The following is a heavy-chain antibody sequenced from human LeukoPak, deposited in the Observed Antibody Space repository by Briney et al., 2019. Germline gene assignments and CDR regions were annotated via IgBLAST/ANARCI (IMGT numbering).Heavy chain of an antibody. CDR3: AKPWTPRHKYDFWSGSEFDY. V-gene: IGHV3-23*01. J-gene: IGHJ4*02. Sequence: PGGSLRLSCAASGFTFSSYAMSWVRQAPGKGLEWVSAISGSGGSTYYADSVKGRFTISRDNSKNTLYLQMNSLRAEDTAVYYCAKPWTPRHKYDFWSGSEFDYWGQGILVTVSS. CDR2: ISGSGGST. D-gene: IGHD3-3*01. CDR1: GFTFSSYA.